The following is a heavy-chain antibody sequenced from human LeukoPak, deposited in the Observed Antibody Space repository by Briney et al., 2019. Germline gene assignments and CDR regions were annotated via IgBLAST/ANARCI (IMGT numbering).Heavy chain of an antibody. Sequence: SETLSLTCTVSGGSISSSSYYWGWIRQPPGKGLEWIGSIYYSGSTYYNPSLKSRVTISVDTSKNQFSLKLSSVTAADTAVYYCARDVSDFWSVYRPYNWFDPWGQGTLVTVSS. CDR3: ARDVSDFWSVYRPYNWFDP. CDR2: IYYSGST. V-gene: IGHV4-39*07. J-gene: IGHJ5*02. CDR1: GGSISSSSYY. D-gene: IGHD3-3*01.